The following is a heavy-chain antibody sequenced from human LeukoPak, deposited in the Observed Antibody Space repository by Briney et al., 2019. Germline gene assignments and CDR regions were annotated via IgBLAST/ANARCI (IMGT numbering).Heavy chain of an antibody. CDR2: ISSSSSYI. V-gene: IGHV3-21*01. D-gene: IGHD6-19*01. J-gene: IGHJ4*02. CDR3: ARDLSSGWYNFDY. CDR1: GFTFSSYS. Sequence: GGSLRLSCAASGFTFSSYSMNWVRQAPGKGLEWVSSISSSSSYIYYADSVKGRFTISRDNAKNPLYLQMNSLRAEDTAVYYCARDLSSGWYNFDYWGQGTLVTVSS.